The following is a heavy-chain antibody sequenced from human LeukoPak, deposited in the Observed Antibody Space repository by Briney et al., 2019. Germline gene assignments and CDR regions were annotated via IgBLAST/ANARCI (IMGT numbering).Heavy chain of an antibody. J-gene: IGHJ3*02. D-gene: IGHD2-21*01. CDR2: IKQDGSGE. Sequence: GGSLRLSCVASGCTLSRYYMSWVRQAPGKGLEWVASIKQDGSGEYVDSVRGRFTISRDNAQNSMYLQVNSLRAEDTAAYYCARDTDCDGDCYWGAFDIWGQGTVVAVSS. CDR1: GCTLSRYY. V-gene: IGHV3-7*01. CDR3: ARDTDCDGDCYWGAFDI.